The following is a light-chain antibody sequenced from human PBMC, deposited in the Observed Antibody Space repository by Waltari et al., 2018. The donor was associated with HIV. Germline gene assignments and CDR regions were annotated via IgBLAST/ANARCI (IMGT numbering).Light chain of an antibody. CDR3: QQVNSYPLT. CDR1: QGISSY. Sequence: DIQLTQSPSFLSASVGDRVTITCRASQGISSYLAWYQQRPGKAPKLLIYAASTLQSGVPSRFSGSGFGTEFTLTISSLQPEDFATYDCQQVNSYPLTFGGGTKVEIK. CDR2: AAS. V-gene: IGKV1-9*01. J-gene: IGKJ4*01.